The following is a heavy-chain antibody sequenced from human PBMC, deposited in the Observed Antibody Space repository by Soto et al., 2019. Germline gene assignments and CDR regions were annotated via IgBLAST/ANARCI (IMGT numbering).Heavy chain of an antibody. V-gene: IGHV1-69*08. CDR2: IIPILGIA. CDR3: ARDSGYSGYDPSDRSLDY. Sequence: QVQLVQSGAEVKKPGSSVKVSCKASGGTFSSYTISWVRQAPGQGLEWMGRIIPILGIANYAQKFQGRVTITAEKSTSTAYMELSSLRSEDTAVYYCARDSGYSGYDPSDRSLDYWGQGTLVTVSS. D-gene: IGHD5-12*01. CDR1: GGTFSSYT. J-gene: IGHJ4*02.